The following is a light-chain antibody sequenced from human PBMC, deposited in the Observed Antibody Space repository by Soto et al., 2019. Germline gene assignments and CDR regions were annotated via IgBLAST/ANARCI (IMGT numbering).Light chain of an antibody. CDR2: GAS. V-gene: IGKV3-11*01. CDR3: QQRSNWPGT. J-gene: IGKJ1*01. CDR1: QSVAGSY. Sequence: EIMLTQSPVTLSLSPGEGATLSCRASQSVAGSYLAWYQQKPGRTPRLLIYGASNRATGIPDRFSGSGSGTDFTLTISSLDPEDFAVYYCQQRSNWPGTFGQGTKV.